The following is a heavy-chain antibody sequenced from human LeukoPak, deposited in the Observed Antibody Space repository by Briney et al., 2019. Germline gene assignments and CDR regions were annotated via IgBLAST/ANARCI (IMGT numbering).Heavy chain of an antibody. Sequence: SETLSLTCTVSGSSISSGTYYWSWIRQPAGTGLEWIGHIYTSGSTNYNPSLKSRVTISVDTSKNQFSLKLNSVTAADTAVYYCAREVYDSSGYTSGFDYWGQGTLVTVSS. CDR1: GSSISSGTYY. J-gene: IGHJ4*02. D-gene: IGHD3-22*01. CDR3: AREVYDSSGYTSGFDY. V-gene: IGHV4-61*09. CDR2: IYTSGST.